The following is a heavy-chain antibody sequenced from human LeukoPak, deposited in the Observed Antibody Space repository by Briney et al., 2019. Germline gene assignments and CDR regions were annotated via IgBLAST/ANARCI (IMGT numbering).Heavy chain of an antibody. J-gene: IGHJ4*02. D-gene: IGHD3-10*01. V-gene: IGHV1-8*01. Sequence: ASVKVSCKVSGYTFTSYDINWVRQATGQGLEWMGWMNPNSGNTGYAQKFQGRVTMTRNTSISTAYMELSSLRSEDTAVYYCATYYYGSGSYIDYWGQGTLVTVSS. CDR1: GYTFTSYD. CDR2: MNPNSGNT. CDR3: ATYYYGSGSYIDY.